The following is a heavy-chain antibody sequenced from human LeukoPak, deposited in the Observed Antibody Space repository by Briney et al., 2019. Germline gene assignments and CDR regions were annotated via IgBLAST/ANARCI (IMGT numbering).Heavy chain of an antibody. D-gene: IGHD6-19*01. V-gene: IGHV3-11*01. Sequence: GGSLRLSCAASGFTFSDYHMNWIRQAPGKGLERISYISPGGQTTYFADSVKGRVTLSRDNAKNSLSLQMNSLTADDTAVYFCAVGRDTRVAGRGGYFDYWGQGTLVAVSS. J-gene: IGHJ4*02. CDR3: AVGRDTRVAGRGGYFDY. CDR1: GFTFSDYH. CDR2: ISPGGQTT.